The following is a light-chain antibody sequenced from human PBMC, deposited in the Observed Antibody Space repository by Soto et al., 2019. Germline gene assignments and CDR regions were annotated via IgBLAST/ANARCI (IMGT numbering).Light chain of an antibody. J-gene: IGKJ1*01. CDR2: KAS. CDR1: QSINSW. Sequence: DIQMTQSPSTLSASVGDRVTITCRASQSINSWLAWYQQKPGKAPKLLIYKASSVESGVPSRFSGSGSGPEFTLTISSLQPDAFATYYSLQYHTFWTFGKGTKVDIK. V-gene: IGKV1-5*03. CDR3: LQYHTFWT.